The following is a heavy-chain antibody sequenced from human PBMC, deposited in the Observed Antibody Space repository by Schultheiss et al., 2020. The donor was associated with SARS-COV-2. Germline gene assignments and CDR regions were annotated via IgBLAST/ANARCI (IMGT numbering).Heavy chain of an antibody. CDR1: GFTFSGSA. CDR2: ISGSGGST. CDR3: ARDLVGASFDY. D-gene: IGHD1-26*01. V-gene: IGHV3-23*01. Sequence: GGSLRLSCAASGFTFSGSAMHWVRQAPGKGLEWVSVISGSGGSTYYADSVKGRFTISRDNSKNSLYLQMNSLRDEDTAVYYCARDLVGASFDYWCQGTLVTVVS. J-gene: IGHJ4*02.